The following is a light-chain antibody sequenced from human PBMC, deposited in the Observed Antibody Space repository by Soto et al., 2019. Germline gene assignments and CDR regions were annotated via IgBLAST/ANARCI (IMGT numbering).Light chain of an antibody. CDR1: QSVNIY. CDR3: QQYGSSPLIS. J-gene: IGKJ5*01. CDR2: GAS. Sequence: EIVLTQSPGTLSLSPVETATLSCSASQSVNIYLAWYQQKPGQAPRLLIFGASKRATGIPDRFSGSGSGRDFTLTISGLEPEDFAVYYCQQYGSSPLISFGQGTRLRL. V-gene: IGKV3-20*01.